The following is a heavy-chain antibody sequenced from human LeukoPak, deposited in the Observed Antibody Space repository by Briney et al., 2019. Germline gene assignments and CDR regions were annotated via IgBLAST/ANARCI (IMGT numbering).Heavy chain of an antibody. J-gene: IGHJ4*02. Sequence: PSETLSLTCTVSGGSISNSNYYWGWLRQPPGKGLEWIGSIYYSGSTDYNPSLKSRVTISVDTSKNQFSLKLSSVTAADTAVYYCARDTGYCGGGTCYHNYFDYWGQGTLVTVSS. V-gene: IGHV4-39*07. CDR2: IYYSGST. D-gene: IGHD2-15*01. CDR3: ARDTGYCGGGTCYHNYFDY. CDR1: GGSISNSNYY.